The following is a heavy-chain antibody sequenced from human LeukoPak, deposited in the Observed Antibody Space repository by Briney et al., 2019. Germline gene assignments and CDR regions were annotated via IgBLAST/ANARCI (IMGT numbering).Heavy chain of an antibody. Sequence: GGSLRLSCAASGFTFSDYYMSWIRQAPGKGLEWVPYISSSGSTIYYADSVKGRFTISRDNAKNSLYLQMNSLRAEDTAVYYCARDLDWELPKPSYYYYYGMDVWGQGTTVTVSS. CDR1: GFTFSDYY. D-gene: IGHD1-26*01. J-gene: IGHJ6*02. CDR2: ISSSGSTI. CDR3: ARDLDWELPKPSYYYYYGMDV. V-gene: IGHV3-11*01.